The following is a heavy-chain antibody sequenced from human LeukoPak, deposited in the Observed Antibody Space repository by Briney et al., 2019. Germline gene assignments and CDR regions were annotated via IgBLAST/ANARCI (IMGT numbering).Heavy chain of an antibody. V-gene: IGHV3-23*01. CDR3: AKMGRGAATPYYYFDY. Sequence: GASLRLSCAASGFTFGSYAMSWVRQAPGKGLEWVSVISGSGGSTYYADSVKGRFTISRDNPKNTLYLEMNSLRAEDTAVYYCAKMGRGAATPYYYFDYWGQGTLVTVSS. CDR1: GFTFGSYA. D-gene: IGHD1-26*01. CDR2: ISGSGGST. J-gene: IGHJ4*02.